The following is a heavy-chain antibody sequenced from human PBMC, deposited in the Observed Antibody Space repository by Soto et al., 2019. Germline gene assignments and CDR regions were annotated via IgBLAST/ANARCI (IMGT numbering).Heavy chain of an antibody. CDR3: AKDRWSDYVGIMDV. CDR1: GFTFSTYA. D-gene: IGHD3-16*01. CDR2: INSVGST. V-gene: IGHV3-23*01. Sequence: EVQLLESGGGLVQPGGSLRLSCAASGFTFSTYAVSWVRQAPGKRLQWVSVINSVGSTYYADSVKGRFTLSRDNSKNTLYLQMNSLRAEDTAVYYCAKDRWSDYVGIMDVWGQGTTVTVSS. J-gene: IGHJ6*02.